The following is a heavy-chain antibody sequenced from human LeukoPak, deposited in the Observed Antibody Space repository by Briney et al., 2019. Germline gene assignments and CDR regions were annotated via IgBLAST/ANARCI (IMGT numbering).Heavy chain of an antibody. CDR1: GFTFSSYS. Sequence: GGSLRLSCAASGFTFSSYSMNWVRQAPGKGLEWVSSISSSSSYIYYADSVKGRFTISRDNAKNSLYLQMNSLRAEDTAVYYCATSGSYWHADPGGFDYWGQGTLVTVSS. V-gene: IGHV3-21*01. CDR2: ISSSSSYI. CDR3: ATSGSYWHADPGGFDY. D-gene: IGHD1-26*01. J-gene: IGHJ4*02.